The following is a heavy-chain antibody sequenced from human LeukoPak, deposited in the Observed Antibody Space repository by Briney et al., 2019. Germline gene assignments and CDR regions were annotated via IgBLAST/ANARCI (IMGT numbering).Heavy chain of an antibody. Sequence: SVKVSCLASGGTFRSYAISWVRQAPGQGLEWMGGIIPIFGTANYAQKFQGRVTITADESTSTAYMELSSLRSEDTAVYYCASEEGDDAFDIWGQGTMVTVSS. D-gene: IGHD3-16*01. CDR2: IIPIFGTA. V-gene: IGHV1-69*01. J-gene: IGHJ3*02. CDR1: GGTFRSYA. CDR3: ASEEGDDAFDI.